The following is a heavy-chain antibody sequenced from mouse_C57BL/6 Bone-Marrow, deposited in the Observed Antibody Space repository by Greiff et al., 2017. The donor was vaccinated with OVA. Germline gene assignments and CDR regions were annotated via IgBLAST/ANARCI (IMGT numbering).Heavy chain of an antibody. CDR1: GYTFTSYW. V-gene: IGHV1-52*01. J-gene: IGHJ2*01. CDR2: IDPSDSET. D-gene: IGHD3-2*02. CDR3: ARIRQLRYFDY. Sequence: QVQLKQPGAELVRPGSSVKLSCKASGYTFTSYWMHWVKQRPIQGLEWIGNIDPSDSETHYNQKFKDKATLTVDKSSSTAYMQLSSLTSEDSAVYYCARIRQLRYFDYWGQGTTLTASS.